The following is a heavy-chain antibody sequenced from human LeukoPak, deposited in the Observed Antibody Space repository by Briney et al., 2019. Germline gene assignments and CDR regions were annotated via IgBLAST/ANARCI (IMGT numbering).Heavy chain of an antibody. CDR3: AKGYTWNNIRLLDY. CDR2: ISYDGSNK. CDR1: GFTFSSYA. D-gene: IGHD1/OR15-1a*01. J-gene: IGHJ4*02. Sequence: GGSLRLSCAASGFTFSSYAMHWVRQAPGKGLEWVAVISYDGSNKYYADSVKGRFTISRDNSKNTLYLQMNSLRAEDTAVYYCAKGYTWNNIRLLDYWGQGTLVTVSS. V-gene: IGHV3-30-3*01.